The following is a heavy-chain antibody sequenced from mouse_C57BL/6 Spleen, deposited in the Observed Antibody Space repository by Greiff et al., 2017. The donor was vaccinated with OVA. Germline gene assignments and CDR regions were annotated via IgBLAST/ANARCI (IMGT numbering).Heavy chain of an antibody. D-gene: IGHD1-1*01. CDR2: ISDGGSYT. V-gene: IGHV5-4*01. CDR3: ARDDYGSRDYAMDY. CDR1: GFTFSSYA. Sequence: EVQLVESGGGLVKPGGSLKLSCAASGFTFSSYAMSWVRQTPEKRLEWVATISDGGSYTYYPDNVKGRFTISRDNAKNNLYLQMSHLKSEDTAMYYCARDDYGSRDYAMDYWGQGTSVTVSS. J-gene: IGHJ4*01.